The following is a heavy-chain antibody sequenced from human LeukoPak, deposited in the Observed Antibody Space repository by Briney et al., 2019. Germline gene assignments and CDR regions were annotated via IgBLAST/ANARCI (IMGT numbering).Heavy chain of an antibody. J-gene: IGHJ4*02. CDR3: ARGGGYCGGDCYGIDY. Sequence: GGSLRLSCAASGFSFSTYTMNWVRQAPGKGLEWVSAISGSGGSTYYADSVKGRFTISRDNAKNSLYLQMNSLKAEDTAVYYCARGGGYCGGDCYGIDYWGQGALVTVSS. CDR2: ISGSGGST. V-gene: IGHV3-21*01. D-gene: IGHD2-21*01. CDR1: GFSFSTYT.